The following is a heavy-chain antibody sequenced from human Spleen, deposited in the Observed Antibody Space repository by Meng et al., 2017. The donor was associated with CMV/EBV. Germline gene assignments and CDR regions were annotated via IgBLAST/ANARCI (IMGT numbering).Heavy chain of an antibody. CDR1: GFAFSDYY. J-gene: IGHJ4*02. V-gene: IGHV3-11*04. Sequence: ASGFAFSDYYMSWIRQAPGKGLEWVSYLSSSTATIYYADSVKGRFTISRDNAGNSLYLQMNSLRADDTAVYYCARVDSLTGYYWFDYWGQGTLVTVSS. D-gene: IGHD3-9*01. CDR3: ARVDSLTGYYWFDY. CDR2: LSSSTATI.